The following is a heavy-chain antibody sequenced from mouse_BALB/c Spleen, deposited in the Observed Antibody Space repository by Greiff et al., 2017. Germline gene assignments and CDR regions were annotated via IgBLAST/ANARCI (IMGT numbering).Heavy chain of an antibody. Sequence: QVQLQQSGDDLVKPGASVKLSCKASGYTFTSYWMHWVKQRPGQGLEWIGMIDPSNSETRLNQKFKDKATLNVDKSSNTAYMQLSSLTSEDSAVYYCARPYYYGSIYYAMDYWGQGTSVTVSS. CDR1: GYTFTSYW. V-gene: IGHV1-69*02. D-gene: IGHD1-1*01. CDR2: IDPSNSET. CDR3: ARPYYYGSIYYAMDY. J-gene: IGHJ4*01.